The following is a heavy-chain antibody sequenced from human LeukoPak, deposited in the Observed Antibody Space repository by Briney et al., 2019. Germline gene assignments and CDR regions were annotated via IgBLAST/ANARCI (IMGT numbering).Heavy chain of an antibody. D-gene: IGHD2-15*01. V-gene: IGHV3-30-3*01. J-gene: IGHJ4*02. CDR3: ARVRAIYSSIDY. Sequence: TGRSLRLSCAASGFTFSSYAMHWVRQAPGKGLEWVAVISYDGSNKYYADSVKGRFTISRDNSKNTLYLQMNSLRAEDTAVYYCARVRAIYSSIDYWGQGTLVTVSS. CDR1: GFTFSSYA. CDR2: ISYDGSNK.